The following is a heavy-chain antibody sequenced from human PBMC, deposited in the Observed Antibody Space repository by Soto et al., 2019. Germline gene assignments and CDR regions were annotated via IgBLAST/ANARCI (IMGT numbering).Heavy chain of an antibody. Sequence: PVESLRNSCKVSGYSFTSYCIIWVIQMPGKGLEWMGRIDPSDSYTNYSPSFQGHVTISADKSISTAYLQWSSLKASDTAMYYCASLISDYYYGMDVWGQGTTVTVSS. V-gene: IGHV5-10-1*01. CDR3: ASLISDYYYGMDV. CDR1: GYSFTSYC. J-gene: IGHJ6*01. CDR2: IDPSDSYT.